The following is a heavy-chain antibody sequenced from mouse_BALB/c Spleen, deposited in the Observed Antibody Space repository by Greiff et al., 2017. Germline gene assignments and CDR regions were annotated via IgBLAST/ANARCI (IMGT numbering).Heavy chain of an antibody. J-gene: IGHJ4*01. CDR2: IDPANGNT. CDR3: ARLYYDYGDAMDY. V-gene: IGHV14-3*02. D-gene: IGHD2-4*01. CDR1: GFNIKDTY. Sequence: EVKLQESGAELVKPGASVKLSCTASGFNIKDTYMHWVKQRPEQGLEWIGRIDPANGNTKYDPKFQGKATITADTSSNTAYLQLSSLTSEDTAVYYCARLYYDYGDAMDYWGQGTSVTVSS.